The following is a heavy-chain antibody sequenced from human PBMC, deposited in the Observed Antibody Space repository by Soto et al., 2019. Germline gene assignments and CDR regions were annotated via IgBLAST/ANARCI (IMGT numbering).Heavy chain of an antibody. Sequence: EVQPLESGGGLVQPGGSLRLSCAASGFTFSSYAMSWVRQAPGKGLEWVSAISGSGGSTYYADSVKGRFTISRDNSKNTLYLQMNSLRAEDTAVYYCAKDRGHYYGSDVWGQGTTVTVSS. V-gene: IGHV3-23*01. CDR3: AKDRGHYYGSDV. J-gene: IGHJ6*02. CDR1: GFTFSSYA. CDR2: ISGSGGST. D-gene: IGHD3-10*01.